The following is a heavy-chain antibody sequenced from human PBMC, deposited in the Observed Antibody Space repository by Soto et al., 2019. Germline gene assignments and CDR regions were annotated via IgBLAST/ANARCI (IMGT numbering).Heavy chain of an antibody. Sequence: QVQLQESGPGLVKPSETLSLTCTVSGGSISSYYWSWIRQPPGKGLEWIGYIYYSGSTNNNPSLKSRVTISVDTSKNQFSLKLSSVTAADTAVYYCARRVGCSGGSCYLGYFDYWGQGTLVTVSS. CDR2: IYYSGST. J-gene: IGHJ4*02. CDR3: ARRVGCSGGSCYLGYFDY. D-gene: IGHD2-15*01. CDR1: GGSISSYY. V-gene: IGHV4-59*08.